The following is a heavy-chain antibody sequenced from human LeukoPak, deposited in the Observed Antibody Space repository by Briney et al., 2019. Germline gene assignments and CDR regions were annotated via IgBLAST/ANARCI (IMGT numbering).Heavy chain of an antibody. V-gene: IGHV6-1*01. CDR3: ARAGPILASRDGYNWFDY. J-gene: IGHJ4*02. Sequence: SPTLSLTFAISGDSVSSNSAAWNWIRQSPSRGLEWLGSTYYRSKWYNDYAVSVKSRITINPDTSKNQFSLQLNSVTPEDTAVYYCARAGPILASRDGYNWFDYWGQGTLVTVSS. CDR2: TYYRSKWYN. CDR1: GDSVSSNSAA. D-gene: IGHD5-24*01.